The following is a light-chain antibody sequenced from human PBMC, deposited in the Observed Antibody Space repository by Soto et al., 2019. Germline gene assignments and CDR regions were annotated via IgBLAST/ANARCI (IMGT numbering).Light chain of an antibody. J-gene: IGLJ6*01. CDR2: EVN. V-gene: IGLV2-14*01. CDR1: RSDIGDSNF. Sequence: QSVLTQPAYVSGSPGQSVTISCTGPRSDIGDSNFISWYQHSPGKAPRLLIYEVNNRPSGVSRRFSGSKAGNTASLTISGLLDDDEADYFCASFRSGTILVFGSGTQLTVL. CDR3: ASFRSGTILV.